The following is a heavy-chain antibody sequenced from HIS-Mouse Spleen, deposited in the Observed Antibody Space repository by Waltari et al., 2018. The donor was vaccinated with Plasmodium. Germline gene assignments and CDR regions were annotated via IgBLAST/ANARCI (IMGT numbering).Heavy chain of an antibody. CDR1: GFTFSSYW. Sequence: EAQLVEAGAGLVPPGVSLRLSCSASGFTFSSYWMSWVRQALGKGLEWVANIKKDGSEKYYVDSVKGRFTISRDNAKNSLYLQMNSLRAEDTAVYYCASSWYWYFDLWGRGTLVTVSS. J-gene: IGHJ2*01. CDR2: IKKDGSEK. CDR3: ASSWYWYFDL. D-gene: IGHD6-13*01. V-gene: IGHV3-7*01.